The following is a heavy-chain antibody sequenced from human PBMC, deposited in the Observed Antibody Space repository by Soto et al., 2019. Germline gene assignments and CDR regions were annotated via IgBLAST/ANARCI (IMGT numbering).Heavy chain of an antibody. CDR3: ARLGEDIVVVPAAGGDYYYYYYMDV. Sequence: SGTLSLTCTVSGGSISSYYWSWIRQPPGKGLEWIGYIYYGGSTNYNPSLKSRVTISVDTSKNQFSLKLSSVTAADTAVYYCARLGEDIVVVPAAGGDYYYYYYMDVWGKGTTVTVSS. J-gene: IGHJ6*03. D-gene: IGHD2-2*01. V-gene: IGHV4-59*08. CDR2: IYYGGST. CDR1: GGSISSYY.